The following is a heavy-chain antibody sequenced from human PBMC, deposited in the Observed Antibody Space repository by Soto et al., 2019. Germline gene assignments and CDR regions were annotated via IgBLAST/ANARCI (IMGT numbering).Heavy chain of an antibody. Sequence: EVQLLESGGGLVQPGGSLRLSCAASGLPFSSHAMSCVRQAPGKGLEWVSSISISGGNTYYSDSVRGRFTTSRDNSKNTLYLHMNSLTAEDTAIYYCANEIRPNDYWGKGTLVTVSS. J-gene: IGHJ4*02. V-gene: IGHV3-23*01. CDR2: ISISGGNT. CDR1: GLPFSSHA. CDR3: ANEIRPNDY. D-gene: IGHD4-17*01.